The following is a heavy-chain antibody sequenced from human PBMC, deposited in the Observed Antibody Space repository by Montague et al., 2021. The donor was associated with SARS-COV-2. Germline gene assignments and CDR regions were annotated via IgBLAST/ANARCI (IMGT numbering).Heavy chain of an antibody. CDR1: GDSIRSYY. CDR2: IYYSGIT. CDR3: ARVRLTGTTAPYFDY. Sequence: SETLSLTCTVSGDSIRSYYWSWIRQPPGKGLEWIGNIYYSGITNYNPSLKSRVTTSIDTSKNQFSLRLSSMTAADTAVYYCARVRLTGTTAPYFDYWGQGTLVTVSS. D-gene: IGHD1-1*01. J-gene: IGHJ4*02. V-gene: IGHV4-59*01.